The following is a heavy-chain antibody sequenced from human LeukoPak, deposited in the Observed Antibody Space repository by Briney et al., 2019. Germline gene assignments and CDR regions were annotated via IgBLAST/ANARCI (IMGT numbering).Heavy chain of an antibody. V-gene: IGHV3-74*01. J-gene: IGHJ4*02. CDR2: INSGGTVT. D-gene: IGHD2-8*01. CDR1: GFTFSDFW. Sequence: GGSLRLSCAASGFTFSDFWMHWVRQAPGKGLVWVSRINSGGTVTNYADSVKGRFTISRDNSKSTLYLQMNSLRDDDSAAYFCARVYLERLTAGYFDHWGQGTQVTVSP. CDR3: ARVYLERLTAGYFDH.